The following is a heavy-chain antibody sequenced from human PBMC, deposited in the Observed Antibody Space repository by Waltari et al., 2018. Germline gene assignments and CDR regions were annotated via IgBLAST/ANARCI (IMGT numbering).Heavy chain of an antibody. Sequence: QVQLVQSGAEVKKPGSSVKVSCKASVGPFSSYAISWVRQAPGQGLEWMGGSIPIFGKENNAQEFHGRGTMTADESTGTGYMARSSPRSEDTAVYYCAREGGWAPRGYNWFDPWGQGTLVTVSS. CDR3: AREGGWAPRGYNWFDP. V-gene: IGHV1-69*01. CDR1: VGPFSSYA. J-gene: IGHJ5*02. D-gene: IGHD3-16*01. CDR2: SIPIFGKE.